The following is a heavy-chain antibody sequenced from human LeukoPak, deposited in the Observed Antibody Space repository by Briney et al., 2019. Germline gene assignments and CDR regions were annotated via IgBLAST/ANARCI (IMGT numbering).Heavy chain of an antibody. D-gene: IGHD6-13*01. CDR1: GYTFTSYY. CDR2: INPSGGST. Sequence: ASVKVSCKASGYTFTSYYMHWVRQAPGQGLEWMGIINPSGGSTSYARKFQGRVTMTRNTSISTAYMELSSLRSEDTAVYYCARGVAAAGQYYFDYWGQGTLVTVSS. CDR3: ARGVAAAGQYYFDY. J-gene: IGHJ4*02. V-gene: IGHV1-46*01.